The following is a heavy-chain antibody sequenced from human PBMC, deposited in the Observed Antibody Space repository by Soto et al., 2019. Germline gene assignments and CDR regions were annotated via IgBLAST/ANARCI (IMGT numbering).Heavy chain of an antibody. CDR2: IRSKANSYAT. J-gene: IGHJ4*02. CDR1: GFTFSGSA. Sequence: GGSLRLSCAASGFTFSGSAMHWVRQASGKGLEWVGRIRSKANSYATAYAASVKGRFTISRDDSKNTAYLQMNSLKTEDTAVYYCTRLNPATTGIDYWGQGTLVTVSS. D-gene: IGHD4-17*01. V-gene: IGHV3-73*01. CDR3: TRLNPATTGIDY.